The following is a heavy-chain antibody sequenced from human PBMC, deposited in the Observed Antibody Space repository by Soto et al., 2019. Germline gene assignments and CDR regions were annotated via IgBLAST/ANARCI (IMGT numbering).Heavy chain of an antibody. CDR1: GYTFTNYA. CDR3: ARSGGGYCTGGVCHANNWVDP. Sequence: GASVKVSCKTSGYTFTNYAIHWVRQAPGQRLEWMGWINTGNGNTRYSQKFQDRITITRDTSASTAYLELSSLRSEDTAVYYCARSGGGYCTGGVCHANNWVDPWGQGTMVTVYS. CDR2: INTGNGNT. D-gene: IGHD2-8*02. V-gene: IGHV1-3*04. J-gene: IGHJ5*02.